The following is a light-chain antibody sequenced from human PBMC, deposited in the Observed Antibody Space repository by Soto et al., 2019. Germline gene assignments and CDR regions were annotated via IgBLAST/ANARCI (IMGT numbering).Light chain of an antibody. J-gene: IGKJ1*01. CDR2: GAS. V-gene: IGKV3-15*01. CDR3: QQYNNWPPWT. Sequence: EIVLTQSPGTLSSSPGERATLSCGAIQTVSSSFLAWYQQKPGQAPRLLIYGASTRATGIPARFSGSGSGTEFTLTISSLQSEDFAVYYCQQYNNWPPWTFGQGTKVDI. CDR1: QTVSSS.